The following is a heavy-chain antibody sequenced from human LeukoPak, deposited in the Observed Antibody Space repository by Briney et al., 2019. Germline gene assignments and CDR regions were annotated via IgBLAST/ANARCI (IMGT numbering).Heavy chain of an antibody. Sequence: PGGSLRLSCAASGFTFSSYGMHWVRQAPGKGLEWVAVISYDGSNKYYADSVKGRFTISRDNARESLYLQMNSLRDEDTAVYYCARAHGGSGYYLPLDYWGQGTLVTVSS. J-gene: IGHJ4*02. D-gene: IGHD3-22*01. V-gene: IGHV3-30*03. CDR2: ISYDGSNK. CDR3: ARAHGGSGYYLPLDY. CDR1: GFTFSSYG.